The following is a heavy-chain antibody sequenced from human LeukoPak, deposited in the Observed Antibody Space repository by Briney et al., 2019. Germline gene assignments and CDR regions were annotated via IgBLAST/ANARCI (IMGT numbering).Heavy chain of an antibody. J-gene: IGHJ4*02. Sequence: SQTLSLTCTVSGGSISSGYYWGWIRQPPGKGLEWIGSIYHSGSTYYNPSLKSRVTISVDTSKNQFSLKLSSVTAADTAVYYCARDDIGGVHYFDYWGQGTLVTVSS. CDR2: IYHSGST. CDR3: ARDDIGGVHYFDY. V-gene: IGHV4-38-2*02. CDR1: GGSISSGYY. D-gene: IGHD5-12*01.